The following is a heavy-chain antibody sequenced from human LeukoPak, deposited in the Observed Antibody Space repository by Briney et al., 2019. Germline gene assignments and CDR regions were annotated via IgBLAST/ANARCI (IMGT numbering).Heavy chain of an antibody. J-gene: IGHJ4*02. CDR1: GGTFSSYA. V-gene: IGHV1-69*05. CDR2: IIPIFGTA. D-gene: IGHD4-23*01. CDR3: ARGQATVVTPGFDY. Sequence: SVKVSSKASGGTFSSYAISWVRQAPGQGLEWMGGIIPIFGTANYAQKFQGRVTITTDESTSTAYMELSSLRSEDTAVYYCARGQATVVTPGFDYWGQGTLVTVSS.